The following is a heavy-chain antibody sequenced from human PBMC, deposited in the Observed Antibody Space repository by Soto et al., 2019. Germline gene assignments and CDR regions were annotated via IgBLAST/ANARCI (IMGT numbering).Heavy chain of an antibody. CDR3: ARAIIGEPRL. V-gene: IGHV3-48*01. Sequence: GGSLRLSCAASGFTFSSYSINWVRQAPGKGLEWVSYISSGSSTIFYADSVKGRFTISRDNAKNSLYLQMNSLRVEDTAVYYCARAIIGEPRLWGKGTLVTV. J-gene: IGHJ4*02. D-gene: IGHD3-3*01. CDR1: GFTFSSYS. CDR2: ISSGSSTI.